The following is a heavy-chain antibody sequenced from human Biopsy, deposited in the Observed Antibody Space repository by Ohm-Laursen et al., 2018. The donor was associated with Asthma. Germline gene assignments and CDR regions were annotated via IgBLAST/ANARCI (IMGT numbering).Heavy chain of an antibody. CDR2: IKHDGSEK. D-gene: IGHD3-3*01. CDR1: GFTFGAYC. J-gene: IGHJ1*01. V-gene: IGHV3-7*01. CDR3: ARTFHFWSPYHAEHYQL. Sequence: SLRLSCTASGFTFGAYCMSWVRQVPGQGLEWVANIKHDGSEKNHVDSLKGRFTISRDNAKNLLFLQMNSLRAEDTAVYYCARTFHFWSPYHAEHYQLWGQSTLVTVSS.